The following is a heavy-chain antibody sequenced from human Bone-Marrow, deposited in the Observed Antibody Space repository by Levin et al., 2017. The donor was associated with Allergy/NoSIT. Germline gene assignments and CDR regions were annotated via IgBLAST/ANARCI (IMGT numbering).Heavy chain of an antibody. J-gene: IGHJ4*02. V-gene: IGHV1-69*06. CDR3: ARVPGYCSGGSCPPGGY. CDR1: GGTFSSYA. D-gene: IGHD2-15*01. CDR2: IIPIFGTA. Sequence: SVKVSCKASGGTFSSYAISWVRQAPGQGLEWMGGIIPIFGTANYAQKFQGRVTITADKSTSTAYMELSSLRSEDTAVYYCARVPGYCSGGSCPPGGYWGQGTLVTVSS.